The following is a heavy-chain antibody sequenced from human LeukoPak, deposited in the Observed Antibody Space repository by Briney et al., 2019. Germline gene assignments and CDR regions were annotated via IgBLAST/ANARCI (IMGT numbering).Heavy chain of an antibody. Sequence: GGSLRLSCVASGFTFSDYYMSWIRQAPGKGLEWVSYISSSGSTIYYADSVKGRFTISRDNAKNSLYLQMNSLRAEDTAVYYCARETVLEGSGSYYNVHYYYGMDVWGQGTTVTVSS. D-gene: IGHD3-10*01. CDR2: ISSSGSTI. V-gene: IGHV3-11*01. J-gene: IGHJ6*02. CDR1: GFTFSDYY. CDR3: ARETVLEGSGSYYNVHYYYGMDV.